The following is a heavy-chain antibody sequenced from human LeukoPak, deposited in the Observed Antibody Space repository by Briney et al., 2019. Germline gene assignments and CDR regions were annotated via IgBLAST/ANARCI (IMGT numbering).Heavy chain of an antibody. CDR2: ISGSGGST. CDR3: AEGGGVISYYFDY. CDR1: GFTFRNYA. Sequence: GGSLRLSCAASGFTFRNYAMSWVRQAPGKGLEWVSLISGSGGSTDYADSVKGRFTISRDTSKSTLYLQVNSLRAEDTAVYYCAEGGGVISYYFDYWGQGTLVTVSS. D-gene: IGHD3-10*01. V-gene: IGHV3-23*01. J-gene: IGHJ4*02.